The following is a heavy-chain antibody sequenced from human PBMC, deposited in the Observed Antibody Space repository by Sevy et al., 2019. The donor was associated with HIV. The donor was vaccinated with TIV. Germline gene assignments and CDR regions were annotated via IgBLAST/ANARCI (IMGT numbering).Heavy chain of an antibody. CDR1: GFTFSNAW. CDR3: TPCYYDSSGYYYHDAFDI. CDR2: IKSKTDGGTT. D-gene: IGHD3-22*01. J-gene: IGHJ3*02. Sequence: GGSLRLSCAASGFTFSNAWMSWVRQAPGKGLEWVGRIKSKTDGGTTDYAAPVKGRFTISRDDSKNTLNLQMNSLKTAATAVYYCTPCYYDSSGYYYHDAFDIWGQGTMVTVSS. V-gene: IGHV3-15*01.